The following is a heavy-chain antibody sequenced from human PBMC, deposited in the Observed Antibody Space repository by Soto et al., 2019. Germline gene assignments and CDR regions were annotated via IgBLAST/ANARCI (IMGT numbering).Heavy chain of an antibody. CDR2: IYTSGST. Sequence: SQTLSLSRTVSGGSISSYNWSWIRQPAGKGLQCIGRIYTSGSTNYNPSLKSRVTMSVDTSKNQFSLKLSSVTAADTAVYYCARDRTAPGPYNWFDPWGQGTLVTVS. CDR1: GGSISSYN. J-gene: IGHJ5*02. D-gene: IGHD1-1*01. CDR3: ARDRTAPGPYNWFDP. V-gene: IGHV4-4*07.